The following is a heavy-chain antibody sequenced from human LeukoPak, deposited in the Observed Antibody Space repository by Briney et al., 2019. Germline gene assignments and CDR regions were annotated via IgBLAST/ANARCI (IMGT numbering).Heavy chain of an antibody. CDR3: ARVTTMIGARYYYYMDV. Sequence: GASVKVSCKASGYTFTGYYMHWVRQAPGQGLEWMGWINPNSGGTNYAQKFQGRVTMTRDTSISTAYMELSRLRSDDTAVYYCARVTTMIGARYYYYMDVWGKGTTVTVSS. D-gene: IGHD3-22*01. CDR1: GYTFTGYY. V-gene: IGHV1-2*02. J-gene: IGHJ6*03. CDR2: INPNSGGT.